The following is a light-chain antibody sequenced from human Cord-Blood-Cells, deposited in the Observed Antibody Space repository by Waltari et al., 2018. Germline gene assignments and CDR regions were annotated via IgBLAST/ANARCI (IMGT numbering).Light chain of an antibody. V-gene: IGKV1-39*01. Sequence: DIQMTQSPSSLSASVGDRVTITCRASQSISSYLNWYQQKPGKAPKLLIYAASSLQSGVPSRFSCSGSGTDFTLTISSLQPEDFATYYCQQSYSTPYMYTFGQGTKLEIK. CDR2: AAS. CDR3: QQSYSTPYMYT. CDR1: QSISSY. J-gene: IGKJ2*01.